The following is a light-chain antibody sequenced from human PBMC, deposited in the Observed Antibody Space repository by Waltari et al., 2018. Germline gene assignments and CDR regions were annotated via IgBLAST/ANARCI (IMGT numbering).Light chain of an antibody. V-gene: IGLV2-14*01. CDR1: SSDVGGYNH. CDR3: SSYTSSSTPWV. J-gene: IGLJ3*02. Sequence: QSALTQPASVSGSPGQSITISCTGTSSDVGGYNHVPWYQQPPGKAPKLMIYEVSNRPSGFSNRFSGSKSGNTASLTISGLQAEDEADYYCSSYTSSSTPWVFGGGTKLTVL. CDR2: EVS.